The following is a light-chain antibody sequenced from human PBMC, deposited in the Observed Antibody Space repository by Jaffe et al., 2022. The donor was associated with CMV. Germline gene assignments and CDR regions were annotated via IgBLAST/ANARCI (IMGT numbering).Light chain of an antibody. CDR1: NSNIGKNY. CDR2: ENN. J-gene: IGLJ3*02. Sequence: QSVLTQPPSVFAAPGQKVTISCSGTNSNIGKNYVSWYQQLPGTVPKLLTYENNKRPSGIPDRFSGSKSGTSATLTISGLQSGDEAEYYCGTWDTGLSTGVFGGGTKLTFL. V-gene: IGLV1-51*01. CDR3: GTWDTGLSTGV.